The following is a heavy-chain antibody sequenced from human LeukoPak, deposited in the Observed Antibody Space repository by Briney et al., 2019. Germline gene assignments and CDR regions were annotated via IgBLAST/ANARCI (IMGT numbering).Heavy chain of an antibody. D-gene: IGHD6-13*01. CDR3: ARDRYTSSWYGGTFDY. CDR1: GFTVSSNY. J-gene: IGHJ4*02. Sequence: GGSLRLACAASGFTVSSNYMSWVRQAPGKGLEWVSVIYSGSSTYYADSVKGRFTISRDNSKNTLYLQMNSLRAEDTAVYYCARDRYTSSWYGGTFDYWGQGALVTVSS. V-gene: IGHV3-53*05. CDR2: IYSGSST.